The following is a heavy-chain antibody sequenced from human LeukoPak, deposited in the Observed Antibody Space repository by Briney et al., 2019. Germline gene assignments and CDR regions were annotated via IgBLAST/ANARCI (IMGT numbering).Heavy chain of an antibody. CDR2: TYYRSKWFN. J-gene: IGHJ6*02. D-gene: IGHD2-15*01. V-gene: IGHV6-1*01. CDR3: VRARYCSGGSCYYGLDV. Sequence: SQTLSLTCAISGDSVSSNSAAWNWIRQSPSRGLEWLGRTYYRSKWFNDYAVSAKSRITIKPDTSKNQFSLQLNSVTPEDTAVYYCVRARYCSGGSCYYGLDVWGQGTTVTVS. CDR1: GDSVSSNSAA.